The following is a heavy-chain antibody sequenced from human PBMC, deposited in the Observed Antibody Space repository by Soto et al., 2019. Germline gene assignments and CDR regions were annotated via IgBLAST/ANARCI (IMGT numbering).Heavy chain of an antibody. CDR3: ARASLGDFWSGYYYYGMDV. CDR1: GGSVSSGSYY. V-gene: IGHV4-61*01. D-gene: IGHD3-3*01. CDR2: IYYSGST. Sequence: QVQLQESGPGLVKPSETLSLTCTVSGGSVSSGSYYWSWIRQPPGKGLEWIGYIYYSGSTNYNPPLKRRVTISVDTSKNQFSLKLSSVTAADTAVYYCARASLGDFWSGYYYYGMDVWGQGTTVTVSS. J-gene: IGHJ6*02.